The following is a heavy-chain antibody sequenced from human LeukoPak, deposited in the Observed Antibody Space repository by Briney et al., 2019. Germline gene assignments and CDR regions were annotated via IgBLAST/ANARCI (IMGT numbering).Heavy chain of an antibody. V-gene: IGHV4-4*07. CDR1: GGSISSYY. CDR2: IYTSGST. CDR3: AREVDWDDSSGSLGGSWFDP. Sequence: PSETLSLTCTVSGGSISSYYWSWIRQPAGKGLEWIGRIYTSGSTNYNPSLKSRVTMSVDTSKNQFSLKLSSVAAADTAVYYCAREVDWDDSSGSLGGSWFDPWGQGTLVTVSS. D-gene: IGHD3-22*01. J-gene: IGHJ5*02.